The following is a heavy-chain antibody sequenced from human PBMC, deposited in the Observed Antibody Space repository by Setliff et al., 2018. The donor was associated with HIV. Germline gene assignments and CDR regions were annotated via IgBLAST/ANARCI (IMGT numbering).Heavy chain of an antibody. CDR3: ALVGGITVPPDGFDI. CDR1: GFTFSIYN. CDR2: ISPDGRST. D-gene: IGHD3-22*01. V-gene: IGHV3-74*01. Sequence: PGGSLRLSCEASGFTFSIYNMNWVRQVPGKGLVWVARISPDGRSTTHADAVKGRFTISRDNAKNTLYLHMNSLRAEDTSVYHCALVGGITVPPDGFDIWGQGTMVTVSS. J-gene: IGHJ3*02.